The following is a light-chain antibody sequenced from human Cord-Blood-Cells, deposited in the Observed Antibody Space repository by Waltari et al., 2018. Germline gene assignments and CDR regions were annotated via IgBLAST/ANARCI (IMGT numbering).Light chain of an antibody. J-gene: IGLJ2*01. Sequence: QSALTQPASVSGSPGQSINIPCTGTSSAVGSYNLVSWYQQHPGKAPKLMIYEVSKRPSGVSNRFSGSKSGNTASLTISGLQAEDEADYYCCSYAGSSTWVFGGGTKLTVL. CDR2: EVS. V-gene: IGLV2-23*02. CDR3: CSYAGSSTWV. CDR1: SSAVGSYNL.